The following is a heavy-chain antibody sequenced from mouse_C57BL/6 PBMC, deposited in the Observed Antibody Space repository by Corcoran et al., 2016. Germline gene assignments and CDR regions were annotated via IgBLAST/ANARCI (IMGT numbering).Heavy chain of an antibody. J-gene: IGHJ4*01. CDR2: INPNNGGT. V-gene: IGHV1-26*01. Sequence: EVQLQQSGPELVKPGASVKISCKASGYTFTDYYMNWVKQSHGKSLEWIGDINPNNGGTSYNQKFKGKATLTVDKSSSTAYMELRSLTSEDSAVYYCAKEPRYYAMDYWGQGTSVTVSS. CDR3: AKEPRYYAMDY. CDR1: GYTFTDYY.